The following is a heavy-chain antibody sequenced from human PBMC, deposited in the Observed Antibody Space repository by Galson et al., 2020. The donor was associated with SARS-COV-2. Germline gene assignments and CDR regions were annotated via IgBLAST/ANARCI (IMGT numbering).Heavy chain of an antibody. CDR3: AKEWGYCSSTSCRSYYYYYGMDV. CDR1: GFTSISYA. Sequence: TGGPLRLSFAAPGFTSISYAIHWAPQAPGKGLEWVAVISYDGSKKSFEDSVKGRFTIPKDNSENTLYLQMNSLRAGDTALYYCAKEWGYCSSTSCRSYYYYYGMDVWGQGTTVTVSS. V-gene: IGHV3-30*18. D-gene: IGHD2-2*01. J-gene: IGHJ6*02. CDR2: ISYDGSKK.